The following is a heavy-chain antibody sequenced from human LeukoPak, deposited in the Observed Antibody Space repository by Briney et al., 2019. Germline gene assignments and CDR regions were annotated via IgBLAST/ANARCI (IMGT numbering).Heavy chain of an antibody. CDR3: ARVMDSGSYWEIYFDY. Sequence: PSETLSLTCTVSGGSISSSSYYWGWIRQPPGKGLEWIGSIYYSGSTYYNPSLKSRVTISVDTSKNQFSLKLSSVTAADTAVYYCARVMDSGSYWEIYFDYWGQGTLVTVSS. D-gene: IGHD1-26*01. CDR2: IYYSGST. V-gene: IGHV4-39*01. J-gene: IGHJ4*02. CDR1: GGSISSSSYY.